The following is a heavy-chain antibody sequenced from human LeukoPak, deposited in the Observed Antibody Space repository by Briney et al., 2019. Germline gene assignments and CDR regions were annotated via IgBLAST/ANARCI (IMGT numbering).Heavy chain of an antibody. Sequence: GGSLRLSCAASGFTFSTYAVNWVRQAPGKGLEWVSAITGSGGATYYADSVKGRFTISRDNAKNSLYLQMNSLRAEDTAVYYCARADVMDVWGQGTTVTVSS. CDR1: GFTFSTYA. CDR2: ITGSGGAT. V-gene: IGHV3-23*01. J-gene: IGHJ6*02. CDR3: ARADVMDV.